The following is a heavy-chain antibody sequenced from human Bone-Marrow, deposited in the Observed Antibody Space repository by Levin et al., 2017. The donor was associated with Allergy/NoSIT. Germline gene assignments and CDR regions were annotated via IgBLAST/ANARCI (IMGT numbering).Heavy chain of an antibody. J-gene: IGHJ4*02. CDR1: GGSISSSTYS. CDR2: VYYTGST. CDR3: ARAPYYGPARPYQSDY. V-gene: IGHV4-39*01. Sequence: SETLSLTCSVSGGSISSSTYSWGWIRQPPGKGLEWIGNVYYTGSTHYNPSLKSRVTISADTSKNRFSLKLSSVTAADTAVYYCARAPYYGPARPYQSDYWGQGSLVTVSS. D-gene: IGHD3-10*01.